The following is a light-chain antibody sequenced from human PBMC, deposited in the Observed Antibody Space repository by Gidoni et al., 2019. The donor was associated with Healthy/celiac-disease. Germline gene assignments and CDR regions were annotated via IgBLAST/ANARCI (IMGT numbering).Light chain of an antibody. J-gene: IGKJ2*01. Sequence: DIKMTQSPSSLSASVGDRVTITCRASQSISSYLNWYQQKPGKAPKLLIYAASSLQSGVPSRFSGSGSGTDFTLTISSLQPEDFATYYCQQSYSTLGTFGQGTKPEIK. CDR3: QQSYSTLGT. V-gene: IGKV1-39*01. CDR2: AAS. CDR1: QSISSY.